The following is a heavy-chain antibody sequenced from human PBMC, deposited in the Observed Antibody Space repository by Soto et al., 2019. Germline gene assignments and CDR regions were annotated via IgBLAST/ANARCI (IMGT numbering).Heavy chain of an antibody. V-gene: IGHV3-7*01. Sequence: GGSLRLSCAASGFTLSSYWMTWVRQAPGKGLEWVTNIKQDDSEKYYLDSVRGRLTISRDNAKNSLYLQMNSLRAEDTAVYYCAREKGQRAAFDVWGQGTQVTVSS. CDR3: AREKGQRAAFDV. J-gene: IGHJ4*02. D-gene: IGHD6-25*01. CDR1: GFTLSSYW. CDR2: IKQDDSEK.